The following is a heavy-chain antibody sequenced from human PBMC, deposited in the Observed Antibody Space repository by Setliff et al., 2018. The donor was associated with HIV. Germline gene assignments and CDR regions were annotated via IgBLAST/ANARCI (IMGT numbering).Heavy chain of an antibody. Sequence: PSETLSLTCAVYGASFNAYFWTWIRQPPGKGLEWIGEVIQSGATNYNPSLKSRLTMSVDTSKNQFSLKLTSVTAADTAAYYCARTRDKYYDILTPAYYIDYWGHGTLVTVSS. J-gene: IGHJ4*01. V-gene: IGHV4-34*12. CDR1: GASFNAYF. CDR3: ARTRDKYYDILTPAYYIDY. D-gene: IGHD3-9*01. CDR2: VIQSGAT.